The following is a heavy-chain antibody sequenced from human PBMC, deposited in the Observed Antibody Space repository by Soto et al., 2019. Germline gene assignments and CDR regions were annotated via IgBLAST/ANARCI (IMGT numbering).Heavy chain of an antibody. Sequence: QVQLVQSGAEVKKPGASVKVSCKASGYTFTSYAMHWVRQAPGQRLEWMGWIHAGNGNTKYSQKFQGRVTITRDTSASTAYMELSSLRSEDTAVYYCARDMGGWPDYWGQGTLGTVSS. V-gene: IGHV1-3*01. J-gene: IGHJ4*02. D-gene: IGHD6-19*01. CDR3: ARDMGGWPDY. CDR2: IHAGNGNT. CDR1: GYTFTSYA.